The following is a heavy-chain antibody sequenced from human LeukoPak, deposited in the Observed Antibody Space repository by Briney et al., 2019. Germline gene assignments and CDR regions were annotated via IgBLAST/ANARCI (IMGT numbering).Heavy chain of an antibody. CDR2: IYHSGST. D-gene: IGHD5-18*01. J-gene: IGHJ4*02. CDR1: GFSISSGYY. CDR3: ASFPDTAMILFDY. V-gene: IGHV4-38-2*02. Sequence: SETLSLTCTVSGFSISSGYYWGWIRQPPGKGLEWSGSIYHSGSTYYNPSLKSRVTISVDTSKNQFSLKLSSVTAADTAVYYCASFPDTAMILFDYWGQGTLVTVCS.